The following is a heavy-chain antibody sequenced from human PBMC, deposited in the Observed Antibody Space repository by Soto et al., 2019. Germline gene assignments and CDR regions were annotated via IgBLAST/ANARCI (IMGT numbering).Heavy chain of an antibody. CDR1: VRSFSGYY. Sequence: SETLSLTCALYVRSFSGYYWSWSRQPPGKGLEWIGEINRSGSTNYNQSLKSRVTISVDTSKNQFSLKLSSVTAADTAVYYCARSLGIWYFDLWGRGTLVT. CDR2: INRSGST. CDR3: ARSLGIWYFDL. V-gene: IGHV4-34*01. J-gene: IGHJ2*01. D-gene: IGHD7-27*01.